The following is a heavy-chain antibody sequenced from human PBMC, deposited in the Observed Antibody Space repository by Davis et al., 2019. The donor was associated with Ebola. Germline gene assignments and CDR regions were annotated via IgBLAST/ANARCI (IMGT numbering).Heavy chain of an antibody. D-gene: IGHD1-26*01. J-gene: IGHJ4*02. Sequence: AASVKVSCKASGYTFTGYYMHWVRQAPGQRLEWMGWINAGNGNTKYSQKFQGRVTITRDTSASTAYMELSSLRSEDTAVYYCARDPIYSGSYYGWFDYWGQGTLVTVSS. CDR2: INAGNGNT. CDR3: ARDPIYSGSYYGWFDY. V-gene: IGHV1-3*01. CDR1: GYTFTGYY.